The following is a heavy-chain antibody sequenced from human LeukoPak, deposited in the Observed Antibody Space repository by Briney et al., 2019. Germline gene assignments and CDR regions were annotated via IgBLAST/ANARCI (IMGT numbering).Heavy chain of an antibody. D-gene: IGHD4/OR15-4a*01. Sequence: PGGSLRLSCAASEFTFSSYWMSWVRQAPGKGLEWVASIKQDGSEKYYVDSVKGRVTISRDNAKSSLYLQMNSLRAEDTAVYYCARVFGAGYSDYWGQGTLVTVSS. V-gene: IGHV3-7*01. J-gene: IGHJ4*02. CDR2: IKQDGSEK. CDR1: EFTFSSYW. CDR3: ARVFGAGYSDY.